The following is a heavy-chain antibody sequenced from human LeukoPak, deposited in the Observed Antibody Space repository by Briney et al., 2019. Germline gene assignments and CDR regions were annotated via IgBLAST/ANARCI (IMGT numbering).Heavy chain of an antibody. J-gene: IGHJ3*02. D-gene: IGHD3-22*01. CDR3: ASTGPSSGGAFDI. Sequence: SVKVSCKASGGTFSSYTISWVRQAPGQGHEWMGRIIPILGIANYAQKFQGRVTITADKSTSTAYMELSSLRSEDTAVYYCASTGPSSGGAFDIWGQGTMLTVSS. CDR1: GGTFSSYT. CDR2: IIPILGIA. V-gene: IGHV1-69*02.